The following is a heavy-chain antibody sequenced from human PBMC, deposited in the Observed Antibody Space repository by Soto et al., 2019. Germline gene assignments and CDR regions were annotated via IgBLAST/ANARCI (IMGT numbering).Heavy chain of an antibody. Sequence: QVHLQESGPGLIKPSGTLSLTCAVSGGSISSNWWSWVRQPPGKGLEWIGEIYHSGSTNYNPSLMHRVTMSMDKSQNHLSLNLNSVTAADTAVYYCARHIAVSGTRGFDFWGRGTLVTVSS. CDR2: IYHSGST. J-gene: IGHJ4*02. CDR1: GGSISSNW. CDR3: ARHIAVSGTRGFDF. D-gene: IGHD6-19*01. V-gene: IGHV4-4*02.